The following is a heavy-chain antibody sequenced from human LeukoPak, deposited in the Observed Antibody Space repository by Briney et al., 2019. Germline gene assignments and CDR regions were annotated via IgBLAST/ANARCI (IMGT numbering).Heavy chain of an antibody. CDR3: ARDGTYYDFWSGSSYFDY. D-gene: IGHD3-3*01. CDR1: GFTFSSYS. CDR2: ISSSSSTI. Sequence: GGSLRLSCAASGFTFSSYSMNWVRQAPGKGLEWVSYISSSSSTIYYADSVKGRFTISRDNAKNSLYLQMNSLRAEDTAVYYCARDGTYYDFWSGSSYFDYWGQGTLVTVSS. J-gene: IGHJ4*02. V-gene: IGHV3-48*01.